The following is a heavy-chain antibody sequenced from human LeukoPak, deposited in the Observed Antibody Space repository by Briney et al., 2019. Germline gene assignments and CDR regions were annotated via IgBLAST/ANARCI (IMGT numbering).Heavy chain of an antibody. Sequence: GSLRLSCAASGFTFTTYWMGWVRQAPGKGLEWVANIKQDGSEQYYVDSVKGRFTISRDNSKNTLYLQMNSLRAEDTAVYYCARSVAGPFDYWGQGTLVTVSS. D-gene: IGHD6-19*01. CDR3: ARSVAGPFDY. CDR1: GFTFTTYW. J-gene: IGHJ4*02. CDR2: IKQDGSEQ. V-gene: IGHV3-7*03.